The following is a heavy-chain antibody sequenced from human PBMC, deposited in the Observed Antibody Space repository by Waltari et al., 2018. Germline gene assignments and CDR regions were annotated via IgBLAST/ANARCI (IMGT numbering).Heavy chain of an antibody. Sequence: VQLLESGGGVVQPGTSLRLSCAASGFTFHDSAMEWVRQAPGKGLEWVSGINWNSGNIGYADSVKGRFTISRDNAKNSLYLQMNSLRVEDTALYYCVRTGYSGNYYYFDFWGQGTLVTVSS. CDR3: VRTGYSGNYYYFDF. J-gene: IGHJ4*02. CDR1: GFTFHDSA. D-gene: IGHD4-4*01. V-gene: IGHV3-9*01. CDR2: INWNSGNI.